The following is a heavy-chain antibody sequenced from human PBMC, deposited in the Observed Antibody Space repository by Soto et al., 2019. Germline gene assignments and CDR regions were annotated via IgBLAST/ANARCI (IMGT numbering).Heavy chain of an antibody. D-gene: IGHD3-9*01. CDR3: TTWYYDILTGNYFDY. Sequence: EVQLVESGGGLVKPGGSLRLSCAASEFTFGNAWMNWVRQTPGKGLEWVGRIKSKTDGGTTDYTAPVKGRFTISRDDSKNTLYLQMNSLKTEDTAVYYCTTWYYDILTGNYFDYWGQGTLVTVSS. CDR1: EFTFGNAW. CDR2: IKSKTDGGTT. J-gene: IGHJ4*02. V-gene: IGHV3-15*01.